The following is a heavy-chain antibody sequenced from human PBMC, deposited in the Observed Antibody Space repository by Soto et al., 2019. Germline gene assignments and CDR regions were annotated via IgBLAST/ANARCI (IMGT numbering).Heavy chain of an antibody. CDR3: ASDRLTKYGEGHLYYFDY. CDR1: GGSITNTSYY. V-gene: IGHV4-39*01. CDR2: IYYSGTS. D-gene: IGHD3-3*01. J-gene: IGHJ4*02. Sequence: QLQLQESGPGLVKPSETLSLPCTVSGGSITNTSYYWGWIRQPPGKGLEWKGSIYYSGTSYNNPSLQSRVTRSIDTAKNQFSLKVSSVTAADTAVYYCASDRLTKYGEGHLYYFDYWGQGALVTVSS.